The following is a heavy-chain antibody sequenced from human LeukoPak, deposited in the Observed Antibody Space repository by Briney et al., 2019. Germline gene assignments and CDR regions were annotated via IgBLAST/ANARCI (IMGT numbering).Heavy chain of an antibody. V-gene: IGHV4-59*11. Sequence: SETLSLTCTVSGGSISSHYWSWIRQPPGKGLEWIGYIYYSGSTNYNPSLKSRVTISVDTSKNQFSLKLSSVTAADTAVYYCARVVYYYDSSGYYEKPSNWFDPWGQGTLVTVSS. CDR3: ARVVYYYDSSGYYEKPSNWFDP. CDR1: GGSISSHY. J-gene: IGHJ5*02. CDR2: IYYSGST. D-gene: IGHD3-22*01.